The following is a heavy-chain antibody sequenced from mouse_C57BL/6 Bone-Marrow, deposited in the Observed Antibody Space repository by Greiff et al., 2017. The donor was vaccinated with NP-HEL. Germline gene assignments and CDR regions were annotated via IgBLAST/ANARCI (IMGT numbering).Heavy chain of an antibody. CDR1: GFSFTSYG. CDR3: ARTDYDGSSPGWYFDV. D-gene: IGHD1-1*01. Sequence: VQLQQSGPGLVQPSQSLSITCTVSGFSFTSYGVHWVRQSPGQGLEWLGVIWRGGSTAYNAAFISRLSISKDNSKCQVFFKMNSLQADDTAIYYCARTDYDGSSPGWYFDVWGTGTTVTVSS. CDR2: IWRGGST. J-gene: IGHJ1*03. V-gene: IGHV2-2*01.